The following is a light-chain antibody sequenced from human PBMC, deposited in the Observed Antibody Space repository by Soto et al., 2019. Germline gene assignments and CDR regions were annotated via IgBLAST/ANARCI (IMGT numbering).Light chain of an antibody. V-gene: IGKV3-20*01. CDR2: GAS. Sequence: EIVLTQSPDTLSLSPGERATPSCRASQSVSSSYLAWYQQKPGQAPRLLIYGASSRATGIPDRFSGSGSGTDFTLTISRLEPEDFAVYYCQQYGSSPRTFGQGTKVDI. J-gene: IGKJ1*01. CDR3: QQYGSSPRT. CDR1: QSVSSSY.